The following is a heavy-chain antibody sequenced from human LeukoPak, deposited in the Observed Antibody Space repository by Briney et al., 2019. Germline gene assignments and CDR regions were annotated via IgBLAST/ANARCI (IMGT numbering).Heavy chain of an antibody. Sequence: GGSLRLSCAASGFTFSSYWMSWVRQAPGKGLEWVANIKQDGSEKYYVDSVKGRFTISRDNAKNSLYLQMNSLRAEDTAVYNCARWATAAGLLEYFQHWGQGTLVTVSS. V-gene: IGHV3-7*01. CDR2: IKQDGSEK. CDR1: GFTFSSYW. CDR3: ARWATAAGLLEYFQH. J-gene: IGHJ1*01. D-gene: IGHD6-13*01.